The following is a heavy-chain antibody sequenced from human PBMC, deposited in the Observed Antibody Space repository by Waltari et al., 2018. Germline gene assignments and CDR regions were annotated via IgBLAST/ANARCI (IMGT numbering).Heavy chain of an antibody. CDR1: GYTFTSYG. V-gene: IGHV1-18*01. CDR3: ARDGDYPSFGLFDY. D-gene: IGHD4-17*01. Sequence: QVQLVQSGAEVKKPGASVKVSCKASGYTFTSYGISWVRQAPGQGLEWMGWISAYNGNRNEEQKLQGRVTMTTDTSTSTAYMELRSLRSDDTAVYYWARDGDYPSFGLFDYWGQGTLVTVSS. J-gene: IGHJ4*02. CDR2: ISAYNGNR.